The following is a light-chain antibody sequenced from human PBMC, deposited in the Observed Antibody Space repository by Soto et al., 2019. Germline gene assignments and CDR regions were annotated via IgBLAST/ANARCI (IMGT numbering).Light chain of an antibody. V-gene: IGKV1-5*01. CDR2: DAS. J-gene: IGKJ1*01. CDR3: QQYNTYST. Sequence: IQMTPSPSSLSASNTDRVPITCRASHSINRFLAWYQQKPGKAPKLLIYDASTLESGVPSRFSGSGSWTEFTLTISSLQPDDFASYYCQQYNTYSTFGQGTKVDIK. CDR1: HSINRF.